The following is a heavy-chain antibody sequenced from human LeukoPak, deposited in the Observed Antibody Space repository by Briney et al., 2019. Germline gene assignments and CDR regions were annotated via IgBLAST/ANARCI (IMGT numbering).Heavy chain of an antibody. J-gene: IGHJ4*02. D-gene: IGHD2-15*01. V-gene: IGHV3-48*03. CDR2: ISSSGSTI. CDR1: GFTFSSYE. Sequence: GGSLRLSCAASGFTFSSYEMNWVRQAPGKGLEWVSYISSSGSTIYYADSVKGRFTISRDNAKNSLYLQMNSLRAEGTAVYYCAIIRAVAAIRGWGQGTLVTVSS. CDR3: AIIRAVAAIRG.